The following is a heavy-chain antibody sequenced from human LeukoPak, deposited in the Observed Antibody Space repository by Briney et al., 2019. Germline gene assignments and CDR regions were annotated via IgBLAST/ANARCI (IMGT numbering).Heavy chain of an antibody. Sequence: GGSLRLSCAASGFTFSSYAMHWVRQAPGKGLEWVAVRSYDGSNKYYADSVKGRFTISRDNARNSLYLQMNSLTAEDTAVYYCARDPYSGAYGDTYYYFMDVWGKGTTVTISS. CDR3: ARDPYSGAYGDTYYYFMDV. V-gene: IGHV3-30*04. CDR1: GFTFSSYA. CDR2: RSYDGSNK. J-gene: IGHJ6*03. D-gene: IGHD1-26*01.